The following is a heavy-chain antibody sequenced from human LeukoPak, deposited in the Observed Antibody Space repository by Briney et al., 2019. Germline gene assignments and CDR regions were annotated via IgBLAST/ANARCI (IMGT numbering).Heavy chain of an antibody. CDR1: GFTFSNYG. Sequence: GGSLRLSCAASGFTFSNYGMHWVRQAPGKGLEWVVVISHDGSNINYADSVKGRFTISRDNSKNTLYLQMNSLRPEDTAVYYCAKVRVGTAHFDYWGQGTLVTVSS. D-gene: IGHD2-15*01. CDR2: ISHDGSNI. J-gene: IGHJ4*02. V-gene: IGHV3-30*18. CDR3: AKVRVGTAHFDY.